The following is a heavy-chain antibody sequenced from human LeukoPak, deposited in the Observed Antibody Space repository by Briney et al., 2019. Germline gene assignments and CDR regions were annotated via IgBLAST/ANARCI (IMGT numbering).Heavy chain of an antibody. V-gene: IGHV3-23*01. D-gene: IGHD3-22*01. J-gene: IGHJ4*02. CDR1: GFTFSSYA. Sequence: GGSLRLSCAASGFTFSSYAMSWVRQAPGKGLEWVSAISGSGGSTYYADSVKGRFTISRDNSKNTPYLQMNSLRAEDTAVYYCAKDPIYRPAYYYDSSGYYGYWGQGTLVTVSS. CDR3: AKDPIYRPAYYYDSSGYYGY. CDR2: ISGSGGST.